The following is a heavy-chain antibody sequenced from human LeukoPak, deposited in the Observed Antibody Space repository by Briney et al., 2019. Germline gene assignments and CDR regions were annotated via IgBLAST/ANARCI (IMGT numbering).Heavy chain of an antibody. CDR2: ISGGDDDT. CDR1: GFTFKNYA. D-gene: IGHD2-21*02. V-gene: IGHV3-23*01. J-gene: IGHJ4*02. Sequence: PGGSLRLSCAASGFTFKNYAMTWVRQAPGKGLEWVSIISGGDDDTKYSDSVKGRFTISRDQSRNTVSLQMNSLRAEDTATYYYAKGKGAYSRGDCSSRILDFWGQGTLVTVSS. CDR3: AKGKGAYSRGDCSSRILDF.